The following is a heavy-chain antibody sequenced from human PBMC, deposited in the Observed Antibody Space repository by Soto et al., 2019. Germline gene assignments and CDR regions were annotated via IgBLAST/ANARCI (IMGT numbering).Heavy chain of an antibody. CDR2: ISYSGST. V-gene: IGHV4-39*01. CDR1: GGSISSSSYF. CDR3: ARHAGSSYYYNMVV. Sequence: SETLSLTCTVSGGSISSSSYFWGWIRQPPGKGLEWIGSISYSGSTNFNPSLKGRVTISVDTSKNQFSLKLNSVTAADTAVYYCARHAGSSYYYNMVVWGKGTTVTVSS. J-gene: IGHJ6*03. D-gene: IGHD6-13*01.